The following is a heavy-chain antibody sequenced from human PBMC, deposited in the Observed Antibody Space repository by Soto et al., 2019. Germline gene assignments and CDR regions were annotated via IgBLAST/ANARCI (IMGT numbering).Heavy chain of an antibody. CDR1: GFMFGTYW. CDR2: VKHDGNEK. D-gene: IGHD3-22*01. J-gene: IGHJ6*02. CDR3: VRATLSWGHYYFRGLDV. V-gene: IGHV3-7*01. Sequence: GGSLRLSCAATGFMFGTYWMSWVRQAPGKGLEWVANVKHDGNEKYYADSVKGRFTVSRDNVKNFLHLQMSSLRGDDTGVYFCVRATLSWGHYYFRGLDVWGQGTTVTVS.